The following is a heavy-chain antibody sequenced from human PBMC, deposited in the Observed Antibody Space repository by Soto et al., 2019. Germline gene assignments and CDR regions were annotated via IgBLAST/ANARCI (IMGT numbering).Heavy chain of an antibody. V-gene: IGHV4-39*01. Sequence: XGTLSLTCIVSGESISSSSYYWGWIRQPPGKGLEWIGSIYYSGRTYYNPSFKSRVTISIDTSKNQFSLKLSPVTATDTAVYYCARQRTTVVTQAYFDHWGQGALVTVSS. J-gene: IGHJ4*02. CDR3: ARQRTTVVTQAYFDH. CDR2: IYYSGRT. D-gene: IGHD2-21*02. CDR1: GESISSSSYY.